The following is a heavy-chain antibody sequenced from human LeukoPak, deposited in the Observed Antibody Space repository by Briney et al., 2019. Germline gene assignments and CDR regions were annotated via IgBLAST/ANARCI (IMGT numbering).Heavy chain of an antibody. J-gene: IGHJ4*02. CDR2: IKQDGSEK. V-gene: IGHV3-7*03. CDR1: GFSFGSNW. D-gene: IGHD1-26*01. CDR3: AREGGSFSNYFDY. Sequence: GGSLRLSCVASGFSFGSNWMSWVRQAPGEGLEWVANIKQDGSEKYYVDSVKGRFTISRDNAKNSLYLQMTSLRAEDTAVYYCAREGGSFSNYFDYWGQGTLVTVSS.